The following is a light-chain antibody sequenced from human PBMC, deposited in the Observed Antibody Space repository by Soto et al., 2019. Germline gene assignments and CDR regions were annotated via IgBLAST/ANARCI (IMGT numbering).Light chain of an antibody. J-gene: IGKJ1*01. V-gene: IGKV3-20*01. Sequence: EIVLTQFPGTLSLSPGERATLSCRASQSATIGYLAWFQQKPGQAPRLLIYGARTRATGVPDRFSASGSGTDFSLTISRLEPEDFADYYCQQYGTSPWTFGQGTKVDIK. CDR2: GAR. CDR3: QQYGTSPWT. CDR1: QSATIGY.